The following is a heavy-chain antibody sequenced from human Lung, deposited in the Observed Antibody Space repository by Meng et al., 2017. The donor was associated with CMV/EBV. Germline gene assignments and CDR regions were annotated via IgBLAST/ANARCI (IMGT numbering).Heavy chain of an antibody. Sequence: SETLSLXCAVYGGSFSGYYWSWIRQPPGKGLEWIGEINHSGSTNYNPSLKSRVTISVDTSKNQFSLKLSSVTAADTAVYYCARGEIVRKGVDYWGQGTVVTVSS. V-gene: IGHV4-34*01. D-gene: IGHD3-16*02. J-gene: IGHJ4*02. CDR2: INHSGST. CDR1: GGSFSGYY. CDR3: ARGEIVRKGVDY.